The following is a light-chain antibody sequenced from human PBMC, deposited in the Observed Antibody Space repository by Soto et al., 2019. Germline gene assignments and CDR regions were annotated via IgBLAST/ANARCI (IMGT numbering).Light chain of an antibody. CDR3: VAWDDRLNGFV. CDR1: SSKIGANRF. CDR2: NDN. Sequence: QSALTQPPSASGSPGQRVTISCSGSSSKIGANRFVNWYQQLPGTAPDVLIYNDNQRPSGVPDRFSGSKSGTSAYLAISGLQSEDEADYYGVAWDDRLNGFVFGTGPKATVL. J-gene: IGLJ1*01. V-gene: IGLV1-44*01.